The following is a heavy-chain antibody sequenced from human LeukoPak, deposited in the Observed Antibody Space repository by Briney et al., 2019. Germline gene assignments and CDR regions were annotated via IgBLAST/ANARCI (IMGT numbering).Heavy chain of an antibody. Sequence: GGSLRLSCAASGFTFSSYWMNWVRQAPGKGLEWVSYISASSSSICYADSVKGRFTVSRDNAKNSLYLQMNSLRAEDTAVYYCATYGGDNSFDSWGQGTLVTVSS. CDR2: ISASSSSI. CDR1: GFTFSSYW. V-gene: IGHV3-48*01. D-gene: IGHD4-23*01. CDR3: ATYGGDNSFDS. J-gene: IGHJ4*02.